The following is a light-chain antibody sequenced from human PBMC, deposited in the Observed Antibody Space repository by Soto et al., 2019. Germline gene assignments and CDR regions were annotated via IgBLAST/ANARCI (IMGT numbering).Light chain of an antibody. J-gene: IGKJ1*01. Sequence: EIVLTQSPATLSLSPGERATLSCRASQGVSNYLTWYQQKPGQAPRLLIYDASNRATGIPARFSGSGSGTDFTLTISSLEPEDFAVYYCHQRSNWRTWTFGQGTKVEI. CDR1: QGVSNY. V-gene: IGKV3-11*01. CDR3: HQRSNWRTWT. CDR2: DAS.